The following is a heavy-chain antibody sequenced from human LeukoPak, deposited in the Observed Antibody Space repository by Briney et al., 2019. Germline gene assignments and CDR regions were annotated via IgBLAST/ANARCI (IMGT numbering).Heavy chain of an antibody. V-gene: IGHV3-15*01. CDR3: AREIRHSSDWYGAFDI. D-gene: IGHD6-19*01. CDR1: GFSFSNAW. J-gene: IGHJ3*02. Sequence: PGGSLRLSCAASGFSFSNAWMDWVRQAPGKGLEWVGRIKSNTDGGTADLPAPVKDRFTISRDDSRDTLYLQMDSLITEDTAVYYCAREIRHSSDWYGAFDIWGQGTMVTVSS. CDR2: IKSNTDGGTA.